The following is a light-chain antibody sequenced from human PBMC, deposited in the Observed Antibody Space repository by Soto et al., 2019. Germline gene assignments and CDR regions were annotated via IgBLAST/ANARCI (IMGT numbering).Light chain of an antibody. CDR3: MSFTSSNTYV. J-gene: IGLJ1*01. V-gene: IGLV2-14*03. CDR1: SSDVGAYNF. Sequence: QSALTQPASVSGSPGQSITISCTGTSSDVGAYNFVSWYQHYPDKAPKVVIYDAANRPSGVSYRFSASKSGNTASLTISGLQAEDEADYYCMSFTSSNTYVFGTGTKLTVL. CDR2: DAA.